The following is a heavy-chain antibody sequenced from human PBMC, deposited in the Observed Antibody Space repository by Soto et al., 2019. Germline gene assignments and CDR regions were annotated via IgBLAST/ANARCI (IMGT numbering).Heavy chain of an antibody. V-gene: IGHV4-59*01. CDR3: ARELESYDTNGYSLDAFDI. D-gene: IGHD3-22*01. J-gene: IGHJ3*02. CDR2: IHYSGNT. Sequence: SETMSLTCTVAGDSISPDYWSWIRQPPGKGLEWIGYIHYSGNTKYSPSLESRVTISLDTSKNQFSLKLTSVTAADTAVYFCARELESYDTNGYSLDAFDIWGQGTMVTVSS. CDR1: GDSISPDY.